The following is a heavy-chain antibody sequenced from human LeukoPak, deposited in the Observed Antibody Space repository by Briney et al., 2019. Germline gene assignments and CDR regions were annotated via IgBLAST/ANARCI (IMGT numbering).Heavy chain of an antibody. CDR1: GGTFSSYA. CDR2: IIPIFGTA. Sequence: ASVKVSCKASGGTFSSYAISWVRQAPGQGLEWMGGIIPIFGTANYAQKFQGRVTITADESTSTAYMELSSLRSEDTAVYYCARGEDTAMRVHYYYYYMDVWGKGTTVTVSS. J-gene: IGHJ6*03. CDR3: ARGEDTAMRVHYYYYYMDV. V-gene: IGHV1-69*13. D-gene: IGHD5-18*01.